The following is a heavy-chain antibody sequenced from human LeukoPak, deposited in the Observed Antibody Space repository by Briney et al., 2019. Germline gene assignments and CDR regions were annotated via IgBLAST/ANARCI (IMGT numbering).Heavy chain of an antibody. Sequence: GVLRLSCAASGFTFSNNWMSWVRQAPGKGLEWVANIKQDGSDKYYVDSVKGRFTISRDNAKNSLYLQMNSLRAEDTAVYYCARDHHHRLWDDYYYYMDVWGKGTTVTISS. V-gene: IGHV3-7*01. CDR2: IKQDGSDK. CDR1: GFTFSNNW. J-gene: IGHJ6*03. CDR3: ARDHHHRLWDDYYYYMDV. D-gene: IGHD3-16*02.